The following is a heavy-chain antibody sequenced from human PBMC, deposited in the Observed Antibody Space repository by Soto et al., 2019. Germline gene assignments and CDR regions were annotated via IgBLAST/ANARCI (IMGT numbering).Heavy chain of an antibody. CDR3: AREGAHYAPFDL. J-gene: IGHJ4*02. Sequence: QAQLVQSGAEAKQPGASVKVSCKASGYTFTDYALHWVRQAPGQGLEWLGWINVGNGNTGYSRKFQGRVTNDRDMSATTAYIEVTSLTSKDKAIYYCAREGAHYAPFDLWGQGTLVTVSS. D-gene: IGHD3-16*01. CDR2: INVGNGNT. CDR1: GYTFTDYA. V-gene: IGHV1-3*01.